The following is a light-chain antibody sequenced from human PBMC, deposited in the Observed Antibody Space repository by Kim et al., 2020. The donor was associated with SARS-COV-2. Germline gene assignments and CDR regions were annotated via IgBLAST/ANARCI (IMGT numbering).Light chain of an antibody. V-gene: IGKV3-20*01. J-gene: IGKJ1*01. CDR1: QSVSSSY. Sequence: SPGEGATLSCRASQSVSSSYVAWYQQKPGQAPRLLIYDASSRATGIADRFGGSGSGTDFILTISRLEPEDFAVYYCQQYGNSPWTFGQGTKVDIK. CDR3: QQYGNSPWT. CDR2: DAS.